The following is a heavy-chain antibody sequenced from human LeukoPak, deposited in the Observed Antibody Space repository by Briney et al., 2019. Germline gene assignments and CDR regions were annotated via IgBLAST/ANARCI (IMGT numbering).Heavy chain of an antibody. CDR3: ARDRSYYYYGMDV. D-gene: IGHD6-6*01. Sequence: PSETLSLTCTVSGDSISSSSYYWGWIRQPPGKGLEWIGSIYYSGSTYYNPSLKSRVTISVDTSKNQFSLKLSAMTAADTAVYYCARDRSYYYYGMDVWGQGTSVTVSS. CDR2: IYYSGST. J-gene: IGHJ6*02. CDR1: GDSISSSSYY. V-gene: IGHV4-39*07.